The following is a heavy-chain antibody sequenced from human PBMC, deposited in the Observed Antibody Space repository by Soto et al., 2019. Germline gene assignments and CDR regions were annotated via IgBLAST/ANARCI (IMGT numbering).Heavy chain of an antibody. CDR1: GYTLTELS. V-gene: IGHV1-24*01. Sequence: ASVKVSCQVSGYTLTELSRHFVRQAPGKVREWMGGFDPEDGETIYAQKFQGRVTMTEDTSTDTAYIELSSLRSEDTAVYYCATVIGHHYSSSSPFDYWGQGTLVTVSS. J-gene: IGHJ4*02. CDR2: FDPEDGET. D-gene: IGHD6-6*01. CDR3: ATVIGHHYSSSSPFDY.